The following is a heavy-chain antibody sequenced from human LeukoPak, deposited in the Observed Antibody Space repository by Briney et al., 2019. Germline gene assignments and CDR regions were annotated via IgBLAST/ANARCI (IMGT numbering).Heavy chain of an antibody. D-gene: IGHD2-2*01. CDR1: GFTFSSYW. Sequence: PGGSLRLSCAASGFTFSSYWMSWVRQAPGKGLEWVANIKQDGSEKYYVDSVKGRFTISRDNAKSSLYLQMNSLRAEDTAVYYCARDMGGIVVVPADGYFDYWGQGTLVTVSS. CDR2: IKQDGSEK. CDR3: ARDMGGIVVVPADGYFDY. V-gene: IGHV3-7*03. J-gene: IGHJ4*02.